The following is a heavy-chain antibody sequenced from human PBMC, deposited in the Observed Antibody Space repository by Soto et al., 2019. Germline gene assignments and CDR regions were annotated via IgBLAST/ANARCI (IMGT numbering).Heavy chain of an antibody. V-gene: IGHV4-59*08. CDR2: IYYSGST. D-gene: IGHD2-2*01. CDR1: GGSISSYY. CDR3: ARRYCSSTSCYNWFDP. J-gene: IGHJ5*02. Sequence: QVQLQESGPGLVKPSETLSLTCTVSGGSISSYYWSWIRQPPGKGLEWIGYIYYSGSTNYNPSLTSRVPISVDTSKNQCALKLSSVTAADTAVYYCARRYCSSTSCYNWFDPWGQGTLVTVSS.